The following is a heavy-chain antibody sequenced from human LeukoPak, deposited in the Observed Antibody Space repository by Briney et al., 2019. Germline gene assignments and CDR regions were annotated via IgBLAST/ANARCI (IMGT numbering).Heavy chain of an antibody. Sequence: GGSLRLSCAASGFTVSSNYMSWVRQAPGKGLEWVSVIYSGGSTYYADSVKGRFTISRDNAKNSLYLQMNSLRAEDTALYYCARAVITIFGVVRAYYFDYWGQGTLVTVSS. CDR2: IYSGGST. CDR3: ARAVITIFGVVRAYYFDY. J-gene: IGHJ4*02. D-gene: IGHD3-3*01. CDR1: GFTVSSNY. V-gene: IGHV3-53*01.